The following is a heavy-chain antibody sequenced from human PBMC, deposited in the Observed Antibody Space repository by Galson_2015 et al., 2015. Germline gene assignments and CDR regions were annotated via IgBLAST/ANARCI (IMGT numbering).Heavy chain of an antibody. J-gene: IGHJ4*02. CDR2: IWYDGSNK. Sequence: SLRLSCAASGFTFSSYGMHWVRQAPGKGLEWVAVIWYDGSNKYYADSVKGRFTISRDNSKNTLYLQMNSLRAEDTAVYYCASDATNYDILTGNPYWGQGTLVTVSS. V-gene: IGHV3-33*01. D-gene: IGHD3-9*01. CDR3: ASDATNYDILTGNPY. CDR1: GFTFSSYG.